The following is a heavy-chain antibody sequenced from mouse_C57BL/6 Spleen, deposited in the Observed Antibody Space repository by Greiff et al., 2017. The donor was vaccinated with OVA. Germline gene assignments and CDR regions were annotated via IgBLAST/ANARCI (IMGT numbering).Heavy chain of an antibody. CDR2: ISGGGGNT. V-gene: IGHV5-9*01. J-gene: IGHJ1*03. CDR3: ARAYGSSWYFDV. CDR1: GFTFSSYT. D-gene: IGHD1-1*01. Sequence: EVHLVESGGGLVKPGGSLKLSCAASGFTFSSYTMSWVRQTPEKRLEWVATISGGGGNTYYPDSVKGRFTISIDNAKNTLYLQMSSLRSEDTALYYCARAYGSSWYFDVWGTGTTVTVSS.